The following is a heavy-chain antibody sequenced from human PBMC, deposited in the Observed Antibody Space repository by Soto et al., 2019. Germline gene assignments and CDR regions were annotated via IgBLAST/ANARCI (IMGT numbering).Heavy chain of an antibody. Sequence: ESGGGVVQPGRSLRLSCAASGFTFSSYGMHWVRQAPGKGLEWVAVISYDGSNKYYADSVKGRFTISRDNSKNTLYLQMNSLRAEDTAVYYCAKVKRGYSYGSLDYWGQGTLVTVSS. J-gene: IGHJ4*02. CDR1: GFTFSSYG. D-gene: IGHD5-18*01. CDR3: AKVKRGYSYGSLDY. CDR2: ISYDGSNK. V-gene: IGHV3-30*18.